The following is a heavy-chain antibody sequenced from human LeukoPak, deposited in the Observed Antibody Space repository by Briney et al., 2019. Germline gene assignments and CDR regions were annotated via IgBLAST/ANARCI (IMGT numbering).Heavy chain of an antibody. Sequence: PGGSLRLSCAASGFAFSSYAMSWVRQAPGKGLEWVSSISSSSYIYYADSVKGRFTISRDNAKNSLYLQMNSLRAEDTAVYYCASEDYDILTGPYPNHWGQGTLVTVSS. CDR3: ASEDYDILTGPYPNH. V-gene: IGHV3-21*01. D-gene: IGHD3-9*01. CDR1: GFAFSSYA. CDR2: ISSSSYI. J-gene: IGHJ5*02.